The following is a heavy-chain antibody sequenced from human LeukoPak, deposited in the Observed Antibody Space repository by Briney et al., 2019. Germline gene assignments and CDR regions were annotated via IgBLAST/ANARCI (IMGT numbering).Heavy chain of an antibody. CDR1: GFTFASYA. CDR2: IIGSVAST. V-gene: IGHV3-23*01. D-gene: IGHD5-12*01. Sequence: HSGGSLRLSCAASGFTFASYAMSWVRQTPGKGLEWASVIIGSVASTYYADSVKGRFTISRDNSKNTLYLQMNSLRADDTAVYYCARGGYDYVEVGYFDYWGQGTLVTVSS. CDR3: ARGGYDYVEVGYFDY. J-gene: IGHJ4*02.